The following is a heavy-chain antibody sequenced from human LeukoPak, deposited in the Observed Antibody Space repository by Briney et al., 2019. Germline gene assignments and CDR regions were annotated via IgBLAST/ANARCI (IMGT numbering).Heavy chain of an antibody. Sequence: GGSLRLSCAASGFTFSSYAMSWVRQAPGKGLEWVSLISGRGGSTYYADSVKGRFTVSRDNSKNTLYLLMNSLRAEDTAVYYCAKDLSNYYDSSRAFDIWGQGTMVTVSS. CDR2: ISGRGGST. V-gene: IGHV3-23*01. D-gene: IGHD3-22*01. J-gene: IGHJ3*02. CDR1: GFTFSSYA. CDR3: AKDLSNYYDSSRAFDI.